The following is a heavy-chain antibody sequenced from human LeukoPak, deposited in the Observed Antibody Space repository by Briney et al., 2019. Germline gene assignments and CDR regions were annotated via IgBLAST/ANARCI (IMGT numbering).Heavy chain of an antibody. V-gene: IGHV3-11*04. CDR2: ISSSGSTI. D-gene: IGHD6-13*01. J-gene: IGHJ5*02. CDR3: ARDRSGSSWDNWFDP. Sequence: GGSLRLSCAASGFTLSDYYMSWIRQAPGKGLEWVSYISSSGSTIYYADSVKGRFTISRDNAKNSLYLQMNSLRAEDTAVYYCARDRSGSSWDNWFDPWGQGTLVTVSS. CDR1: GFTLSDYY.